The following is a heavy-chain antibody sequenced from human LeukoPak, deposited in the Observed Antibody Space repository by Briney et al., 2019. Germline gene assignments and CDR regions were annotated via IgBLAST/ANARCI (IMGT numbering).Heavy chain of an antibody. CDR3: AREVYGDYGGGAFDI. J-gene: IGHJ3*02. CDR2: ISAYNGNT. CDR1: GYTFTSYG. Sequence: GASVKVSCKASGYTFTSYGISWVRQAPGQGLEWMGWISAYNGNTNYAQKLQGRVTMTTDTSTSTAYMELRSLRSDDTAVYYCAREVYGDYGGGAFDIWGQGTMVTVSS. V-gene: IGHV1-18*01. D-gene: IGHD4-17*01.